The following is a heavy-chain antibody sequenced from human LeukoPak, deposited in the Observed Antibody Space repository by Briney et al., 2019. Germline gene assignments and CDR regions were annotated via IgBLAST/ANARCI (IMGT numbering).Heavy chain of an antibody. CDR3: ARVEVIDYYDSSGGVDY. V-gene: IGHV1-18*01. J-gene: IGHJ4*02. CDR1: GYTFTSYG. CDR2: ISAYNGNT. Sequence: ASVEVSCKASGYTFTSYGISWVRQAPGQGLEWMGWISAYNGNTNYAQKLQGRVTMTTDTSTSTAYMELRSLRSDDTAVYYCARVEVIDYYDSSGGVDYWGQGTLVTVSS. D-gene: IGHD3-22*01.